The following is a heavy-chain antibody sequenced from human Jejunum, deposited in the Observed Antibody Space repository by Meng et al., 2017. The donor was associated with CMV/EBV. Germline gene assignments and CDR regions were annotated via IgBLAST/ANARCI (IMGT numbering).Heavy chain of an antibody. D-gene: IGHD3-22*01. Sequence: SSYTMNWVRQAPGKGLEWVSSISSTSSSMYYADSVKGRFTISRDNAKNSLYLQMNSLRAEDTAVYYCARFGTMIVVEDVDYFDYWGQGTVVTVSS. V-gene: IGHV3-21*01. CDR2: ISSTSSSM. CDR1: SSYT. J-gene: IGHJ4*02. CDR3: ARFGTMIVVEDVDYFDY.